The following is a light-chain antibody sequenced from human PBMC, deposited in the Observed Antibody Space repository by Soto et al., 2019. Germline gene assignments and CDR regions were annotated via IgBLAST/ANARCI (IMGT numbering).Light chain of an antibody. Sequence: QSALTQPASVSGSPGQSITISCTGTSSDVGAYNYVSWYQQHPGQAPKLMIYDVSNRPSGVSDRFSGSKSGNTASLTISVLQAEDEADYYCYSCSRSSGTRYVFGIGTKLTVL. CDR3: YSCSRSSGTRYV. J-gene: IGLJ1*01. V-gene: IGLV2-14*03. CDR1: SSDVGAYNY. CDR2: DVS.